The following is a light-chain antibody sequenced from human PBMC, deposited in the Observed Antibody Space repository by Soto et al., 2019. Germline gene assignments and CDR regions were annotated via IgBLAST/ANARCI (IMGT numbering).Light chain of an antibody. Sequence: DIQMSQSPSSLSASVGDSVTITCRASQSVNHYLNWYQQKPGKAPRLLIYAASTLHSGVPSRFSASGSGTDFTLTISSLQPEDFATYNCLQSSSTPRTFGQGTKVDIK. J-gene: IGKJ1*01. V-gene: IGKV1-39*01. CDR3: LQSSSTPRT. CDR1: QSVNHY. CDR2: AAS.